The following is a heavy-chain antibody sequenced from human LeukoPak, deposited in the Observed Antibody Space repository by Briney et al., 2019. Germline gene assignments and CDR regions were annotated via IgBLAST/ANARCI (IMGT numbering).Heavy chain of an antibody. CDR1: GFTFSSYA. J-gene: IGHJ4*02. CDR2: ISYDGSNK. V-gene: IGHV3-30-3*01. D-gene: IGHD3-22*01. Sequence: GGSLRLSCAASGFTFSSYAMHWVRQAPGKGLEWVAVISYDGSNKYYADSVKGRFTISRDNSKNTLYLQMNSLRAEDTAVYYCARDRGYYDSSGLVDYWGQGTLVTVSS. CDR3: ARDRGYYDSSGLVDY.